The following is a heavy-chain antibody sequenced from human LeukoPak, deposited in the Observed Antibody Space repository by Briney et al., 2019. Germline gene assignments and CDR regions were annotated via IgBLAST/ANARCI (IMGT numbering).Heavy chain of an antibody. J-gene: IGHJ6*03. Sequence: PGGSLRVSCAASGFTFSSYWMSWVRQAPGKGLEWVANIKRDGGEKYYVDSVKGRFTISRDNAKNSLYLQMNSLRAEDTAVYYCARDTFSTAFYYYYMDVWGKGTTVTVSS. CDR3: ARDTFSTAFYYYYMDV. D-gene: IGHD2/OR15-2a*01. V-gene: IGHV3-7*01. CDR2: IKRDGGEK. CDR1: GFTFSSYW.